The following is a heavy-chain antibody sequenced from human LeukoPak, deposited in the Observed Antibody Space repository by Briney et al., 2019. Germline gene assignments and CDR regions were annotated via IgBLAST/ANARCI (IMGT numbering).Heavy chain of an antibody. CDR3: ARAAISSY. CDR1: GFTFSDYW. D-gene: IGHD2-2*01. Sequence: PGGSLRLSCAASGFTFSDYWMHWVRQAPGKGLVGVSRINSDGRITSYADSVKGRFTISRDNAKNSLYLQMNSLRAEDTAVYYCARAAISSYWGQGTLVTVSS. CDR2: INSDGRIT. V-gene: IGHV3-74*01. J-gene: IGHJ4*02.